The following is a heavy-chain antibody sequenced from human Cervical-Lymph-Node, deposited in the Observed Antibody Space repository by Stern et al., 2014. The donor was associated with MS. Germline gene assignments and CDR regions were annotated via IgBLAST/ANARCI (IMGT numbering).Heavy chain of an antibody. V-gene: IGHV1-18*01. CDR2: ISAYNGNI. Sequence: VQLVESGPEVKKPGASVKVSCKASGFTFSNYGLSWVRQAPGQGLEWMGWISAYNGNIDLAQKFQGRLTMTTDTSTSTVYMELNSLRYDDTAEYYCMRDRGRVATTTGDFWGQGTLVTVTT. CDR3: MRDRGRVATTTGDF. J-gene: IGHJ4*02. CDR1: GFTFSNYG. D-gene: IGHD1-26*01.